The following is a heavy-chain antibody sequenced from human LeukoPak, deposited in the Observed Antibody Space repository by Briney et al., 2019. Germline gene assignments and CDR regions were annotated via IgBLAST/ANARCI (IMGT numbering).Heavy chain of an antibody. Sequence: PSETLSLTCAVSGGSISSGGYSWSWIRQPPGKGLEWIGSIYYSGSTYYNPSLKSRVTISVDTSKNQFSLKLSSVTAADTAVYYCARDKNFDSGSYYYYGMDVWGQGTTVNVSS. CDR3: ARDKNFDSGSYYYYGMDV. CDR1: GGSISSGGYS. D-gene: IGHD5-12*01. V-gene: IGHV4-30-4*07. J-gene: IGHJ6*02. CDR2: IYYSGST.